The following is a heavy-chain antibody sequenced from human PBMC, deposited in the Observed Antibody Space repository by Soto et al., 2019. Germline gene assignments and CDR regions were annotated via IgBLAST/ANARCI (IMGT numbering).Heavy chain of an antibody. D-gene: IGHD2-8*01. CDR3: ARGGRPCTNGVCYRVYFDY. CDR1: GCSLSSYT. Sequence: CKTSGCSLSSYTTSFVRQVPGQGLEWMGRIIPILGIANYAQKFQGRVTITADKSTSTAYMELSSLRSDDTAVYDCARGGRPCTNGVCYRVYFDYWGQGTLVTVSS. J-gene: IGHJ4*02. V-gene: IGHV1-69*02. CDR2: IIPILGIA.